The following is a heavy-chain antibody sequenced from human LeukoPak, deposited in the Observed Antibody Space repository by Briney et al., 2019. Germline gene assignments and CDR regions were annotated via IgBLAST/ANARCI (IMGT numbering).Heavy chain of an antibody. CDR1: GGSMSSNSYY. CDR2: IYTSGST. V-gene: IGHV4-61*02. J-gene: IGHJ6*03. CDR3: ARDYAPPGIVVVPAAIWGGVYYYYYMDV. Sequence: SETLSLTCTVSGGSMSSNSYYWSWIRQPAGKGLEWIGRIYTSGSTNYNPSLKSRVTMSVDTSKNQFSLKLSSVTAADTAVYYCARDYAPPGIVVVPAAIWGGVYYYYYMDVWGKGTTVTISS. D-gene: IGHD2-2*02.